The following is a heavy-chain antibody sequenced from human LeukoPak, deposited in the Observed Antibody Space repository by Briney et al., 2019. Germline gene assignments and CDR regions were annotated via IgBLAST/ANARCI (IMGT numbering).Heavy chain of an antibody. J-gene: IGHJ5*02. CDR1: GYTFTSYA. CDR3: ARPQVPAANWFDP. V-gene: IGHV1-3*01. Sequence: RASVKVSCKASGYTFTSYAMHWVRQAPGQRLEWMGWINAGNGNTKYSQKFQGRVTITRDTSASTAYMELSSLRSEDTAVYYCARPQVPAANWFDPWGQGTLVTVSS. CDR2: INAGNGNT. D-gene: IGHD2-2*01.